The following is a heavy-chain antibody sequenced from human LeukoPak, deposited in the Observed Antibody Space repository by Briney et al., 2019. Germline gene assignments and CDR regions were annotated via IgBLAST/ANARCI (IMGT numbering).Heavy chain of an antibody. V-gene: IGHV3-48*03. CDR3: ARVGYSEAFDI. CDR1: GFTFSSYE. CDR2: ISSSGSNI. Sequence: AGGSLRLSCAASGFTFSSYEMNWVRQAPGKGLKWVSYISSSGSNIYYADSVKGRFTISRDNAKNSLYLQMNSLRAEDTAVYYCARVGYSEAFDIWGQGTMVTVSS. J-gene: IGHJ3*02. D-gene: IGHD3-16*02.